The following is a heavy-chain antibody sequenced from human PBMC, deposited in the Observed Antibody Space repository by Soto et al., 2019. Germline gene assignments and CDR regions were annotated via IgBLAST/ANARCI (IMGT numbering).Heavy chain of an antibody. CDR3: AREVAVRGVIAHLDY. D-gene: IGHD3-10*01. CDR2: IYYSGST. CDR1: GGSISSYY. J-gene: IGHJ4*02. V-gene: IGHV4-59*01. Sequence: SETLSLTCTVSGGSISSYYWSWIRQPPGKGLEWIGYIYYSGSTNYNPSLKSRGTISVDTSKNQFSLKLSSVTAADTAVYYCAREVAVRGVIAHLDYWGQGTLVTVSS.